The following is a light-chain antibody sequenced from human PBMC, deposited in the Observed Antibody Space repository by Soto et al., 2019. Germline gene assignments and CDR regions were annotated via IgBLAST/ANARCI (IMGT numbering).Light chain of an antibody. CDR3: QQYGSSPLRVTWT. CDR2: GAS. V-gene: IGKV3-20*01. J-gene: IGKJ1*01. Sequence: EIVLTQSPGTLSLSPGERATLSCRASQSVSSSYLAWYQQKPGQAPRLLIYGASSRATGIPDRFSGSGCGTDFTLTISRLEPEDLAVYFCQQYGSSPLRVTWTFGQGTKVEIK. CDR1: QSVSSSY.